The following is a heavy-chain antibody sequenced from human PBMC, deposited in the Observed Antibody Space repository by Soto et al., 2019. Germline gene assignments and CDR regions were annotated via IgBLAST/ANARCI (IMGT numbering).Heavy chain of an antibody. J-gene: IGHJ3*02. Sequence: EVQLVQSGAEVKKPGDSLKISCQGSGYNFNTYWIGWVRQTPERGLEWMGIIYPGDSDTRYSPSFEGLVIISADKSISTAYLQWRSLKASDTAVYYCATPSVAVTDTDYGFDIWGQGTKVTVSP. D-gene: IGHD6-19*01. CDR2: IYPGDSDT. V-gene: IGHV5-51*01. CDR1: GYNFNTYW. CDR3: ATPSVAVTDTDYGFDI.